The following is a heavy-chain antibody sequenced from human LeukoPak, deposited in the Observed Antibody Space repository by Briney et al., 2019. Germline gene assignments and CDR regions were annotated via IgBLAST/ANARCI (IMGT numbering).Heavy chain of an antibody. CDR3: ARGIQLWFQDY. D-gene: IGHD5-18*01. J-gene: IGHJ4*02. Sequence: SETLSLTCAVYGGSFSGYYWSWIRQPPGKGLEWIGEINHSGSTNYNPSLKSRVTTSVDTSKNQFSLKLSSVTAADTAVYYCARGIQLWFQDYWGQGTLVTVSS. V-gene: IGHV4-34*01. CDR1: GGSFSGYY. CDR2: INHSGST.